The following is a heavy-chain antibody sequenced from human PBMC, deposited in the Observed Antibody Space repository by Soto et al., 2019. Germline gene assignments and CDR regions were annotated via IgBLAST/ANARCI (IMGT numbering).Heavy chain of an antibody. CDR1: GGTFSTYI. V-gene: IGHV1-69*08. CDR3: ARDRITTRGDAFDP. CDR2: IIPIPDIT. D-gene: IGHD3-3*01. J-gene: IGHJ3*01. Sequence: QVQLVQSGAEVRKPGSSVKVSCKARGGTFSTYIISWVRQAPGQGLEWMGRIIPIPDITNYAQKFQGRVTVTADRSTSTAYMELTSLKSEYTAEYYCARDRITTRGDAFDPWGQGTTVTVSS.